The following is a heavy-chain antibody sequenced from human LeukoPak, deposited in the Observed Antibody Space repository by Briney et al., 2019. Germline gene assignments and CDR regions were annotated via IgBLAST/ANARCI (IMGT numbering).Heavy chain of an antibody. D-gene: IGHD3-3*01. CDR1: GGSTSSSTYY. Sequence: SETLSLTCTVSGGSTSSSTYYWAWIRQPPGGGPEWIGSIYDSGSTYYNPSLQSRVTISMDTSKNQCSLKLSAVTAADTAVFYCARSSGTSLGDKRFLESWGQGTLVTVSS. CDR2: IYDSGST. V-gene: IGHV4-39*07. J-gene: IGHJ5*02. CDR3: ARSSGTSLGDKRFLES.